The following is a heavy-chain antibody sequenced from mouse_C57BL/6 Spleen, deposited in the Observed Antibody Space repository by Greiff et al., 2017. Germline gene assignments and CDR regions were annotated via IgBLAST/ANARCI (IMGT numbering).Heavy chain of an antibody. D-gene: IGHD1-1*01. CDR2: ISSGGDYI. CDR1: GFTFSSYA. J-gene: IGHJ2*01. V-gene: IGHV5-9-1*02. Sequence: EVQLVESGEGLVKPGGSLKLSCAASGFTFSSYAMSWVRQTPEKRLEWVAYISSGGDYIYYADTVKGRFTIPRDNARNTLYLQMSSLKSEDTAMYYCTRVTTVVAYYFDYWGQGTTLTVSS. CDR3: TRVTTVVAYYFDY.